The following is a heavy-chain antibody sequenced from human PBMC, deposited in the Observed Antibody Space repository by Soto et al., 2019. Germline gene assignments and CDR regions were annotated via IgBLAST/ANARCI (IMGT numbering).Heavy chain of an antibody. CDR3: ARGEYYGSGNYFDY. J-gene: IGHJ4*02. V-gene: IGHV4-38-2*01. D-gene: IGHD3-10*01. Sequence: SETLSLTCAVSGHSISSGYYLGWMRHPPGKGLEWIGSFYHSGSTYYNPSLKSRVTISVDTSKNQFSLKLSSVTAADTAVYYCARGEYYGSGNYFDYWGQGTLVTVSS. CDR2: FYHSGST. CDR1: GHSISSGYY.